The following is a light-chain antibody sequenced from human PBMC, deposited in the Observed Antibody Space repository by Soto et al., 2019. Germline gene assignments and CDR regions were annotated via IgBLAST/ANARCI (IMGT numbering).Light chain of an antibody. CDR3: SSYTSSFDLV. CDR2: EVR. J-gene: IGLJ2*01. CDR1: SRDVGLYDY. Sequence: QSALTQPASVSGSPGQSITISCTGTSRDVGLYDYVSWYQQHPDKAPKLMIYEVRNRPSGVSNRFSGSKSGNTASLTISGLQPEDEADYYCSSYTSSFDLVFGGGTKLTVL. V-gene: IGLV2-14*01.